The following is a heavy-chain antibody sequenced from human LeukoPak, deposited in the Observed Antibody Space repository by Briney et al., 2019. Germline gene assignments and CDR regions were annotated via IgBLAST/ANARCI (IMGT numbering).Heavy chain of an antibody. Sequence: GGSLRLSCAASGFTGSNNYMSWVRQAPGKGLEWVSLIYSSGSTDYADSVKGRFTISRDNSKNTLYLQMNSLRDEDTAVYYCARGGDIVGTSRSAFDIWGQGTMVTVSS. CDR3: ARGGDIVGTSRSAFDI. D-gene: IGHD1-26*01. V-gene: IGHV3-53*01. CDR2: IYSSGST. CDR1: GFTGSNNY. J-gene: IGHJ3*02.